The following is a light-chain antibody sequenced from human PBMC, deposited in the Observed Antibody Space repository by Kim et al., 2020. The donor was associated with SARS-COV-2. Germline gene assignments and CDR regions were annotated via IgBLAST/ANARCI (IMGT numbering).Light chain of an antibody. CDR2: DVS. V-gene: IGLV2-14*04. Sequence: GQWITISCTGTSNDVGAYNYVSCYQQYPGRAPKLMIYDVSMRPSGISHRFSGSKSGETASLTISGLQAEDEADYYCSSWTRSSTLIFGRGTQLTVL. J-gene: IGLJ2*01. CDR1: SNDVGAYNY. CDR3: SSWTRSSTLI.